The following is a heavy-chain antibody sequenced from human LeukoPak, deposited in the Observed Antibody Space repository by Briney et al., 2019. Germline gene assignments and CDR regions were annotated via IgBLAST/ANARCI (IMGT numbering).Heavy chain of an antibody. CDR2: ISAYNGNT. D-gene: IGHD2-15*01. Sequence: ASVKVSCKASGYTFTSHGTSWVRQAPGQGLEWMGWISAYNGNTNYAQKLQGRVTMTTDTSTSTAYMELRSLRSDDTAVYYCAREHCSGGSCYSEAFDIWGQGTMVTVSS. J-gene: IGHJ3*02. CDR1: GYTFTSHG. CDR3: AREHCSGGSCYSEAFDI. V-gene: IGHV1-18*01.